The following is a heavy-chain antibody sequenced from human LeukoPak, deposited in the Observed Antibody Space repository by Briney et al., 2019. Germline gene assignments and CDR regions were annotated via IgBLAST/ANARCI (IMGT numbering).Heavy chain of an antibody. Sequence: GGPLRLSCSASVFTFSSYDMYGVRDAPGEGVEYVSAISINGGSTYYAESEKGRFTISRDNTKNTLYLQMSRLRVENTAVYYCVNDGSGGYDHDYSGQGAPVTASS. CDR2: ISINGGST. D-gene: IGHD5-12*01. CDR3: VNDGSGGYDHDY. J-gene: IGHJ4*02. CDR1: VFTFSSYD. V-gene: IGHV3-64D*09.